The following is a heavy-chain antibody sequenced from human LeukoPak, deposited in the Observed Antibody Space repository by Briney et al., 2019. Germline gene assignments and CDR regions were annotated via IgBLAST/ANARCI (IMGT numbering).Heavy chain of an antibody. CDR3: ARVSYDSSGYYFSGPFDY. D-gene: IGHD3-22*01. V-gene: IGHV3-30*02. CDR2: IRIDGSHE. J-gene: IGHJ4*02. Sequence: PGGSLRLSCVASGFTFSTYGIHWVRQAPGKGLEWVAFIRIDGSHESYADSVKGRFTISRDNAKNSLYLQMNSLRAEDTAVYYCARVSYDSSGYYFSGPFDYWGQGTLVTVSS. CDR1: GFTFSTYG.